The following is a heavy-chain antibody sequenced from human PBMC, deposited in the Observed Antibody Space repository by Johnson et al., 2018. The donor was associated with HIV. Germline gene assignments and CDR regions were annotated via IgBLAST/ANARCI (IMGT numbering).Heavy chain of an antibody. V-gene: IGHV3-30-3*01. D-gene: IGHD3-22*01. CDR2: ISYDGSNK. J-gene: IGHJ3*02. Sequence: QVQLVESGGGVVQPGRSLRLSCAASGFTFSSYAMHWVRQAPDKGLEWVAVISYDGSNKYYADSVKGRFTISRDNSKNTLYLQMNSLRAEDTAVYYCARDRPIAPFDIWGQGTMVTVSS. CDR1: GFTFSSYA. CDR3: ARDRPIAPFDI.